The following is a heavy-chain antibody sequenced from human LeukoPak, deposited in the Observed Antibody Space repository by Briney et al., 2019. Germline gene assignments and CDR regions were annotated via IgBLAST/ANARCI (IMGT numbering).Heavy chain of an antibody. CDR1: GFTFSSYA. CDR3: ASSSLTEGIAAAGADY. V-gene: IGHV3-30-3*01. CDR2: ISYDGSNK. D-gene: IGHD6-13*01. Sequence: GRSLRLSCAASGFTFSSYAMHWVRQAPGKGLEWVAVISYDGSNKYYADSVKGRFTISRDNFKNTLYLQMNSLRAEDTAVYYCASSSLTEGIAAAGADYWGQGTLVTVSS. J-gene: IGHJ4*02.